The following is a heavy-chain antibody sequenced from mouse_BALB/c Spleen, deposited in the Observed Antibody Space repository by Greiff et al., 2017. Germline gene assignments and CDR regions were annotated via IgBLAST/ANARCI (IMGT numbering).Heavy chain of an antibody. D-gene: IGHD2-4*01. J-gene: IGHJ4*01. V-gene: IGHV1-9*01. CDR3: ARSGSMIKGDYAMDY. CDR1: GYTFSSYW. CDR2: ILPGSGST. Sequence: LVESGAELMKPGASVKISCKATGYTFSSYWIEWVKQRPGHGLEWIGEILPGSGSTNYNEKFKGKATFTADTSSNTAYMQLSSLTSEDSAVYYCARSGSMIKGDYAMDYWGQGTSVTVSS.